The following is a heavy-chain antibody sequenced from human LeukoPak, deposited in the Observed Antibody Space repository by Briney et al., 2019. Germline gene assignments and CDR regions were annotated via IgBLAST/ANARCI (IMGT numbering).Heavy chain of an antibody. J-gene: IGHJ4*02. Sequence: ASVKVSCKASGYTFTGYYMHWVRQAPGQGLEWMGWISAYNGNTNYAQKLQGRVTMTTDTSTSTAYMELRSLRSDDTAVYYCARRQGGYYDSSGYYYWGQGTLVTVSS. D-gene: IGHD3-22*01. CDR1: GYTFTGYY. CDR2: ISAYNGNT. V-gene: IGHV1-18*04. CDR3: ARRQGGYYDSSGYYY.